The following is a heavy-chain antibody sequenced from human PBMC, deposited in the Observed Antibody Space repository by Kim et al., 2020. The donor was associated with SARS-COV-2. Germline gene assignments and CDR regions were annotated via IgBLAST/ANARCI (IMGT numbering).Heavy chain of an antibody. V-gene: IGHV3-74*01. Sequence: GGSLRLSCVASGITFTPYWMNWVRQVPGKGLMWVSRIKSDGSGTNYADSVKGRFTISRDNAKNTVYLQMNSLRVEDTAVYYCALLLVGAADSWGQGTLVTVSS. CDR2: IKSDGSGT. CDR3: ALLLVGAADS. D-gene: IGHD2-8*02. J-gene: IGHJ4*02. CDR1: GITFTPYW.